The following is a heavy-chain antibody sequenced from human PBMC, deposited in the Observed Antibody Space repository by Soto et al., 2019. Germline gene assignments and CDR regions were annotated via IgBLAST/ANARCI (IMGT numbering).Heavy chain of an antibody. CDR1: GGSFSAYY. CDR2: IIHSEST. Sequence: SETLSLTCAVYGGSFSAYYWSWVRQPPGKGLEWIGEIIHSESTKYNPSLKSRVTISVDTSKNQFSLKLSSGTAADTAVYYCARQRPTDGRWEFANYYGMDVWGQGTPVTVSS. J-gene: IGHJ6*02. D-gene: IGHD1-26*01. CDR3: ARQRPTDGRWEFANYYGMDV. V-gene: IGHV4-34*12.